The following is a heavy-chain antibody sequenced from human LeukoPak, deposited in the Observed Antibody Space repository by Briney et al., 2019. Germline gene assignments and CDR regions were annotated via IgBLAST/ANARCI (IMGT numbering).Heavy chain of an antibody. CDR2: ISSSSSTI. D-gene: IGHD2-15*01. Sequence: GGSLRLSCAASGFIFSSYSMNWVRQAPGKGLEWVSYISSSSSTIYYADSVKGRFTISRDNAKNSLYLQMNSLRAEDTAVYYCARDGRYCSGGSCYSLSPDYWGQGTLVTVSS. CDR1: GFIFSSYS. V-gene: IGHV3-48*04. CDR3: ARDGRYCSGGSCYSLSPDY. J-gene: IGHJ4*02.